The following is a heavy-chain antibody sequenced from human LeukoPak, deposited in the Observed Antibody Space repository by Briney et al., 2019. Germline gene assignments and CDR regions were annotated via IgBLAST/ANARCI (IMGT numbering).Heavy chain of an antibody. CDR1: GFTFSSYG. CDR2: IWYDGSNK. D-gene: IGHD6-13*01. V-gene: IGHV3-33*06. Sequence: PGGSLRLSCAASGFTFSSYGMHWVRQAPGKGLEWVAVIWYDGSNKYYADSVKGRFTISRDNSKNTLYLQMNSLRAEDTAVYYCTKEHSSWYITPYYGMDVWGQGTTVTVSS. J-gene: IGHJ6*02. CDR3: TKEHSSWYITPYYGMDV.